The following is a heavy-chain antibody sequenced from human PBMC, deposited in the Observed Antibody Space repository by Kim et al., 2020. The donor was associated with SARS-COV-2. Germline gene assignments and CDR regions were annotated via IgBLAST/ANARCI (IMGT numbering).Heavy chain of an antibody. D-gene: IGHD6-13*01. V-gene: IGHV3-21*01. CDR3: ARDKQQSARAGGMDV. CDR2: INSRSSHI. J-gene: IGHJ6*02. Sequence: GGSLRLSCAATGFMFSSDDMNWVRQAPGKGPEWISYINSRSSHIYYADSVRGRFTISRDNAKNSLYLQMDSLRVEDTAVFYCARDKQQSARAGGMDVWGQGTTHPVS. CDR1: GFMFSSDD.